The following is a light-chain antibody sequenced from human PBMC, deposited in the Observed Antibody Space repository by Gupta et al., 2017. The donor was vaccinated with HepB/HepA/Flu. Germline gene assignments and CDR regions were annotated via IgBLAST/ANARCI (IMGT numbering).Light chain of an antibody. V-gene: IGLV1-47*02. Sequence: QPVLTQPPSASETPGKRVTSSCSGSSSNIGNDNAYWYQQLPGTAPKLLIYNDNQRPSGVPDRFSGSKSGTTASLAISGLRAEYEADYYCVGCDDSLSGYVFGAGTKVTVL. CDR1: SSNIGNDN. CDR3: VGCDDSLSGYV. J-gene: IGLJ1*01. CDR2: NDN.